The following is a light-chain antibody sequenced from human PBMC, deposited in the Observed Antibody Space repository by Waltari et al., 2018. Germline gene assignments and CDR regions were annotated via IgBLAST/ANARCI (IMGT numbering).Light chain of an antibody. CDR3: SSYAGSNNVV. Sequence: QSVLTQPPSASGSPGQSVTISCTGTSSDVGRYNYVSWYQQHPGKAPKLMIYEVSKRPAGVPARLSGSKSGNTASLTVSGLQAEDEADYYCSSYAGSNNVVFGGGTKLTVL. CDR1: SSDVGRYNY. J-gene: IGLJ2*01. V-gene: IGLV2-8*01. CDR2: EVS.